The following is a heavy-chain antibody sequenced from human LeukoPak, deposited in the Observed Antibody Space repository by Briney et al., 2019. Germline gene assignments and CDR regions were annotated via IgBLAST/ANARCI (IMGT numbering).Heavy chain of an antibody. CDR3: ARTYPSEVAIWVAFDI. J-gene: IGHJ3*02. D-gene: IGHD2-21*01. CDR1: GYSISSGYY. Sequence: VKPSETLSLTCTVSGYSISSGYYWGWIRQPPGKGLEWIGSIYHSGSTYYNPSLKSRVTISVDTSKNQFSLKLSSVTAADTAVCYCARTYPSEVAIWVAFDIWGQGTMVTVSS. CDR2: IYHSGST. V-gene: IGHV4-38-2*02.